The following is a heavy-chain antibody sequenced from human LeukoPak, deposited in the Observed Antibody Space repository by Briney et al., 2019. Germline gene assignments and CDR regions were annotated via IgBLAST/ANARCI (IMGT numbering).Heavy chain of an antibody. J-gene: IGHJ6*02. CDR3: AKDLIAAAGPYYYGMDV. Sequence: GGSLRLSCAASGFTFSSYGMHWVRQAPGGGLEWVAVISFDANNIYYADSVKGRFTISRDNSKNTLYLQMNSLRAEDTAVYYCAKDLIAAAGPYYYGMDVWGQGTTVTVSS. V-gene: IGHV3-30*18. D-gene: IGHD6-13*01. CDR2: ISFDANNI. CDR1: GFTFSSYG.